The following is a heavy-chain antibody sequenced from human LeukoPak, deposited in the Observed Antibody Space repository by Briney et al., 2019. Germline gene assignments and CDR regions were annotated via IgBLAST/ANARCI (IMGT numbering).Heavy chain of an antibody. V-gene: IGHV3-48*02. J-gene: IGHJ3*01. Sequence: QAGGSLLLSCAASGFTFSSYTMNWVRQAPGKGLEWISYIMRTAADVTSYADSVEGRFAISRDDAKNSLYLQMNSLRDDDTAVYYCVRDWSYAFDLWGQGTMVTVSS. CDR1: GFTFSSYT. CDR2: IMRTAADVT. CDR3: VRDWSYAFDL.